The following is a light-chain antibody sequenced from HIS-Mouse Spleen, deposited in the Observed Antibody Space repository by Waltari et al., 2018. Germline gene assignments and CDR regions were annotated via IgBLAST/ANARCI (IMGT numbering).Light chain of an antibody. J-gene: IGKJ4*01. V-gene: IGKV1-33*01. CDR2: NAS. Sequence: DIQMTHSPSSLSASVGDRVTITCQASQDISNYLNWYQQKPGKAPKLLIYNASNLETGVPSRFSGSRSGTDFTFTISSLQTEDIATYYCQQYDNLPFGGGTKVEIK. CDR1: QDISNY. CDR3: QQYDNLP.